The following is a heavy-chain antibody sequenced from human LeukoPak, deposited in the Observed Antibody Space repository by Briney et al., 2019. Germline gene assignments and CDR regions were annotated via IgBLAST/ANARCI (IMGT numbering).Heavy chain of an antibody. CDR1: GGSISSGGYY. Sequence: SETLSLTCTVSGGSISSGGYYWSWIRQPPGKGLEWIGYIYYTGSTNYNPSLKSRVTISVDTSKNQFSLKLNSVTAADTAVYYCARDMSRYNYGSLDCWGRGTLVTVSS. CDR2: IYYTGST. CDR3: ARDMSRYNYGSLDC. J-gene: IGHJ4*02. D-gene: IGHD5-18*01. V-gene: IGHV4-61*08.